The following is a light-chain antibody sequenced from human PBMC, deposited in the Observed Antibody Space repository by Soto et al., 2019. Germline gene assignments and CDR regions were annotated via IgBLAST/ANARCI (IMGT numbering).Light chain of an antibody. Sequence: EIVLTQSPGTLSLSPGERATLSCRASQSVISNYLAWYQQKPGQAPRLLIYGATRGAAGIPDRFIGSGSGTDFTLTINRLEPEDFAVYFCQQYGRSPMFTFGQGTKFEIK. CDR3: QQYGRSPMFT. V-gene: IGKV3-20*01. CDR1: QSVISNY. J-gene: IGKJ2*01. CDR2: GAT.